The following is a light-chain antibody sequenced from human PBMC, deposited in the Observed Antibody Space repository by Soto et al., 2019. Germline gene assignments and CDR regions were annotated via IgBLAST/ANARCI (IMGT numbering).Light chain of an antibody. Sequence: QAVVTQPPSVSATPGQRVTISCSGGRSNIGSNAVTWYQQFPGTAPKLLFFLSTQRPSGVPDRFSASKSGTSASLAISDLQSEDEADYYCAAWDDSLEGAVFGGGTKLPVL. CDR2: LST. J-gene: IGLJ3*02. CDR3: AAWDDSLEGAV. CDR1: RSNIGSNA. V-gene: IGLV1-44*01.